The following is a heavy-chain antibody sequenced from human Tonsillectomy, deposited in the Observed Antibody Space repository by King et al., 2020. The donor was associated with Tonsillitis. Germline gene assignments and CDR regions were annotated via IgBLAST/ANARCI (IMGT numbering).Heavy chain of an antibody. CDR3: AREVVVVVGATYYYFYMDV. CDR2: IYSSGST. Sequence: QMQLQESGPGLVKPSETLSLTCTVSGGSISSNYLTWLRQPAGKGLEWIGRIYSSGSTNYNPSLKSRVTLSADTSKNHFSLKLSSVTAADTAVYYCAREVVVVVGATYYYFYMDVWGKGTTVTVSS. V-gene: IGHV4-4*07. CDR1: GGSISSNY. J-gene: IGHJ6*03. D-gene: IGHD2-15*01.